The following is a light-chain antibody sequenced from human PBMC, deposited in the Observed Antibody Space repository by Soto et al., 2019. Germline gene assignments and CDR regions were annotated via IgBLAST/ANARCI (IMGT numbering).Light chain of an antibody. CDR3: QQYNNWPQT. CDR2: DAS. CDR1: QSVSSSY. J-gene: IGKJ1*01. V-gene: IGKV3-15*01. Sequence: EIVWTQSQGTLSLSHGERATLPCRASQSVSSSYLAWYQQKPGQAPRLLIYDASTRATGIPARFSGSGSGTDFTLTISGLQSEDFAVYYCQQYNNWPQTLGQGTKV.